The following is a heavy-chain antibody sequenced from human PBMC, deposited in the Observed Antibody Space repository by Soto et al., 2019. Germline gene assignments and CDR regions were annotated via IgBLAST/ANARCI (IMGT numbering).Heavy chain of an antibody. Sequence: GGSLRLSCAASGFTFSSYWMSWVRQAPGKGLEWVANIKQDGSEKYYVDSVKGRFTISRDNAKNSLYLQMNSLRAEDTAVYYCARDRYSGYDDWFDPWGQGTLVTV. CDR2: IKQDGSEK. CDR3: ARDRYSGYDDWFDP. CDR1: GFTFSSYW. D-gene: IGHD5-12*01. J-gene: IGHJ5*02. V-gene: IGHV3-7*03.